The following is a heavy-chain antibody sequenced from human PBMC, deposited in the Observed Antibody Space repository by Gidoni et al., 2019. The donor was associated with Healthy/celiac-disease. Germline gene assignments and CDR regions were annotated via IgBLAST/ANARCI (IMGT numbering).Heavy chain of an antibody. CDR2: INHSGST. CDR1: GGSFSGYY. CDR3: ARTKENSSGYYYDAFDI. D-gene: IGHD3-22*01. V-gene: IGHV4-34*01. J-gene: IGHJ3*02. Sequence: QVQLQQWGAGLLKPSETLSLTCAVYGGSFSGYYWSWIRQPPGKGLEWIGEINHSGSTNYNPSLKSRVTTSVDTSKNQFSLKLSSVTAADTAVYYCARTKENSSGYYYDAFDIWGQGTMVTVSS.